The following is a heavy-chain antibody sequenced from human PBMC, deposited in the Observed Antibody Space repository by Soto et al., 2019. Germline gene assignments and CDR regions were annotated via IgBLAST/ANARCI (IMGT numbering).Heavy chain of an antibody. V-gene: IGHV4-38-2*01. CDR3: VRVAGSASWYETDS. D-gene: IGHD6-13*01. CDR2: TYYGASS. CDR1: GYSISSGYY. Sequence: TLSLTCAVSGYSISSGYYWGWIRQPPGKGLEWLGTTYYGASSYYNPSLRSRITILLDASTNQLSLKLSSVTAADTAVYFCVRVAGSASWYETDSWGQGILVTVSS. J-gene: IGHJ4*02.